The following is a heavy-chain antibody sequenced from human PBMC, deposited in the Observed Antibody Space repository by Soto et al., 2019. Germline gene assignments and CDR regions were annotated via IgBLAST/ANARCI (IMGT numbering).Heavy chain of an antibody. CDR1: GFSLTTTGAG. CDR3: AHSAWYAFGF. D-gene: IGHD2-8*02. J-gene: IGHJ3*01. CDR2: IYWDDDR. Sequence: QITLKESGPPLVKPTQTLTLTCTFSGFSLTTTGAGVGWIRQTPGKALEWLALIYWDDDRRYSPSLKSRLTITKDTSKNQVVLTMTNMDPVDTATYFCAHSAWYAFGFWGQGTLVTVSS. V-gene: IGHV2-5*02.